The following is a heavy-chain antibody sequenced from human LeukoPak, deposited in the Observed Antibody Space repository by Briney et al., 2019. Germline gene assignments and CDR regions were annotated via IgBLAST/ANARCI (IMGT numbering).Heavy chain of an antibody. D-gene: IGHD3-9*01. CDR3: AKERHWLDSPRYYFDY. J-gene: IGHJ4*02. CDR2: IRYDGSNK. V-gene: IGHV3-30*02. CDR1: GFTFSSYG. Sequence: PGGSLRLSCAASGFTFSSYGMHWVRQAPGKGLEWVAFIRYDGSNKYYADSVKGRFTISRDNSKNTLYLQMNSLRAEDTAVYYCAKERHWLDSPRYYFDYWGQGTLVTVSS.